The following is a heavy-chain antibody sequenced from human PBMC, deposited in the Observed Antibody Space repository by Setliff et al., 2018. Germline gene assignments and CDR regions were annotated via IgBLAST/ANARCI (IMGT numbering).Heavy chain of an antibody. V-gene: IGHV1-69*05. J-gene: IGHJ6*03. D-gene: IGHD5-18*01. CDR1: GGTFSCYG. CDR2: TIPNFGTT. Sequence: ASVKVSCKASGGTFSCYGISWVRQAPGQGLEWLGGTIPNFGTTNYAQEFQGRVTIITDESTSTAYMELSSLRFEDTAVYYCAREGVDTRSSTDYRYYMDVWGKGTTVTVSS. CDR3: AREGVDTRSSTDYRYYMDV.